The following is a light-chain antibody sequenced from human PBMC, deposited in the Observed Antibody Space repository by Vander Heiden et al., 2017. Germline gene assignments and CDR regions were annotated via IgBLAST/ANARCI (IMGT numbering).Light chain of an antibody. J-gene: IGKJ1*01. V-gene: IGKV3-20*01. CDR2: GVS. CDR1: QSVNSY. CDR3: QHYGGSPWA. Sequence: EILLTQSPGTLSLSPGERATLSCRASQSVNSYLAWYQQQPGQAPRLLISGVSSRATGIPDRFSGSGSGTDFTLTISRLEPEDSAVYYCQHYGGSPWAFGQGTKVEIK.